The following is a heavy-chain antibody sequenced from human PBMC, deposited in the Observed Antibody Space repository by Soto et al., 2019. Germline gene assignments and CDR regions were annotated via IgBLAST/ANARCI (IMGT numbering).Heavy chain of an antibody. V-gene: IGHV4-38-2*02. CDR3: ARDQLAPTYYYYGMDV. CDR1: GYSISSGYY. CDR2: IYHSGGT. Sequence: SETLSRTCAVSGYSISSGYYWGWIRQPPGKGLEWIGSIYHSGGTYYNPSLKSRVTISVDTSKNQFSLKLSSVTAADTAVYYCARDQLAPTYYYYGMDVWGQGTTVTVSS. D-gene: IGHD1-1*01. J-gene: IGHJ6*02.